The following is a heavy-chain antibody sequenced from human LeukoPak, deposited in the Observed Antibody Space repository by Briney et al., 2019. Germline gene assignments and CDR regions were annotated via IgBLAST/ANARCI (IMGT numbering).Heavy chain of an antibody. CDR2: IIPIFGTA. CDR1: GGTFSSYA. D-gene: IGHD3-22*01. Sequence: GASVKVSCKASGGTFSSYAISWVRQAPGQGLEWMGGIIPIFGTANYAQKFQGRVTVTADESTSTAYMELSSLRSEDTAVYYCARDSPLTYDSSGSGFDYWGQGTLVTVSS. J-gene: IGHJ4*02. CDR3: ARDSPLTYDSSGSGFDY. V-gene: IGHV1-69*13.